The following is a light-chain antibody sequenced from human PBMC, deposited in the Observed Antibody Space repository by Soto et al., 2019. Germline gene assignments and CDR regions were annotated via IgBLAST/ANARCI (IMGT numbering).Light chain of an antibody. CDR3: SSYTMRTTRV. CDR1: NTDIGAHKY. J-gene: IGLJ1*01. V-gene: IGLV2-14*03. Sequence: QSVVTQPALVSGSPGESITISCTGTNTDIGAHKYVSWYQQHPGKAPKLIIFEVNNRPSGISGRFSGSKSGNTASLTISGLQADDEADYYCSSYTMRTTRVFGTGTKVTVL. CDR2: EVN.